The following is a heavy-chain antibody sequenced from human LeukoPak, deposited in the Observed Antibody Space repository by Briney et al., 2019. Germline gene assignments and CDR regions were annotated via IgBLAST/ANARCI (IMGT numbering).Heavy chain of an antibody. CDR1: GFTFSSYG. V-gene: IGHV3-30*02. J-gene: IGHJ4*02. Sequence: GGSLRLSCAASGFTFSSYGMHWVRQAPGKGLEWVAFIRYDGSNKYYADSVKGRFTISRDNSKNTLYLQMNSLRAEDTAVYYCARDLGVGRGYDSSNGDYWGQGTLVTVSS. CDR3: ARDLGVGRGYDSSNGDY. D-gene: IGHD3-22*01. CDR2: IRYDGSNK.